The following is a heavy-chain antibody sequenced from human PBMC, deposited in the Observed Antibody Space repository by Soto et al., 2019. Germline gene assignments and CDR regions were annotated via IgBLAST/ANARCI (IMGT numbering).Heavy chain of an antibody. Sequence: SGPTLVNPTQTLTLTYTFSGFSLSTSGVGVGWIRQPPGKALEWLALIYWDDDKRYSPSLKSRLTITKDTSKNQVVLTMTNMDPVDTATYYCARNRIAAAGTFFWFDPWGQGTLVTVSS. D-gene: IGHD6-13*01. CDR1: GFSLSTSGVG. V-gene: IGHV2-5*02. J-gene: IGHJ5*02. CDR2: IYWDDDK. CDR3: ARNRIAAAGTFFWFDP.